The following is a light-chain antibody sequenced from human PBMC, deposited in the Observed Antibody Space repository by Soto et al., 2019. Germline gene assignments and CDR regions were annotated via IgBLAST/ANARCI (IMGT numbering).Light chain of an antibody. CDR1: QTITTY. J-gene: IGKJ1*01. Sequence: DIQMTQSPSSLSASVGDRVTITCRASQTITTYSNWYQQKPGKAPKLLVYGASSLQSGVPSRFTGSGSGTDFTLTISSLQPEDFAIYHCQQSHSTPWTFGQGTKVEIK. CDR3: QQSHSTPWT. CDR2: GAS. V-gene: IGKV1-39*01.